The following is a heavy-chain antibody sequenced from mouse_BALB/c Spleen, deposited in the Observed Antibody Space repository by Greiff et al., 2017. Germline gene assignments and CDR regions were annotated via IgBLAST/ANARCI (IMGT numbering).Heavy chain of an antibody. V-gene: IGHV5-9*03. D-gene: IGHD1-1*01. Sequence: SLEWVATISSGGGNTYYPDSVKGRFTISRDNAKNNLYLQMSSLRSEDTALYYCARGYYGSSYWYFDVWGAGTTVTVSS. CDR2: ISSGGGNT. CDR3: ARGYYGSSYWYFDV. J-gene: IGHJ1*01.